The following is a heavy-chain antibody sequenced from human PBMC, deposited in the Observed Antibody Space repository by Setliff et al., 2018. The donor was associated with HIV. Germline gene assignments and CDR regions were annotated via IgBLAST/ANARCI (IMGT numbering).Heavy chain of an antibody. CDR3: ARGRGSSSSWPIDY. CDR1: GGSISSYY. Sequence: SETLSLTCTVSGGSISSYYWSWIRQPPGKGLEWIGTISYTGSTYYDPSLKSRVTISLDTSKNQFFLKLSSVTAPDTAIYYCARGRGSSSSWPIDYWGQGTLVTVSS. CDR2: ISYTGST. D-gene: IGHD6-13*01. V-gene: IGHV4-59*04. J-gene: IGHJ4*02.